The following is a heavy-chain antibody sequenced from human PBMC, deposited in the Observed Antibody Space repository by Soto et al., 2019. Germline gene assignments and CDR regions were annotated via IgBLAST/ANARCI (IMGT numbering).Heavy chain of an antibody. CDR2: IYWDDAK. CDR1: GFSLSSTSVA. J-gene: IGHJ4*02. D-gene: IGHD6-19*01. CDR3: AHSVVAGLGYYFDY. V-gene: IGHV2-5*02. Sequence: QITLKESGPTLVKPTQTLTLTCPFSGFSLSSTSVAVGWIRQPPGKALEWLALIYWDDAKRYSPFLKSRLTITKDTYKNQVVLTMTNMDPVDTATYYCAHSVVAGLGYYFDYWGQGTLGTVAS.